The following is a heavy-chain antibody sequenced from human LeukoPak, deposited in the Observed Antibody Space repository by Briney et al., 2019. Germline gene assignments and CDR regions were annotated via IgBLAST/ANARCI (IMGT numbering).Heavy chain of an antibody. CDR3: ARAPPMIFDAFDI. V-gene: IGHV4-30-2*01. CDR2: IYHSGST. D-gene: IGHD2-15*01. Sequence: SETLSLTCTVSGGSISSGGYYWGWIRQPPGKGLEWIGYIYHSGSTYYDPSLKSRVTISVDRSKNQFSLKLSSVTAADTAVYYCARAPPMIFDAFDIWGQGTMVTVSS. CDR1: GGSISSGGYY. J-gene: IGHJ3*02.